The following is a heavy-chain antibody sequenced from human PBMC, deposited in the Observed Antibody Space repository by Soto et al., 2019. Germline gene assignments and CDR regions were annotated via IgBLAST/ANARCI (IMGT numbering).Heavy chain of an antibody. J-gene: IGHJ3*02. CDR3: AACYPYYYDSSGYYYGDAVDI. Sequence: RASVKVSCKASGFTFTSSAVQWVRQARGQRLEWIGWIVVGSGNTNYAQKFQERVTITRDMSTSTAYMELSSLRSEDTAVYYCAACYPYYYDSSGYYYGDAVDIWG. D-gene: IGHD3-22*01. V-gene: IGHV1-58*01. CDR2: IVVGSGNT. CDR1: GFTFTSSA.